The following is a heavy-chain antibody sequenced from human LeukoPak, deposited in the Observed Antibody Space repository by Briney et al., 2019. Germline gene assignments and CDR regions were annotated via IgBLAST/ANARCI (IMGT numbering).Heavy chain of an antibody. CDR3: ARVISAMVRGVITNYYYYGMDV. D-gene: IGHD3-10*01. Sequence: SETLSLTCAVYGGSFSGYYWSWIRQPPGNGLEWIGEIKHSGSTNYNPSRKSRVTISVDTSKNQFSLKLSSVTAADTAVYYSARVISAMVRGVITNYYYYGMDVWGQGTTVTVSS. J-gene: IGHJ6*02. CDR1: GGSFSGYY. V-gene: IGHV4-34*01. CDR2: IKHSGST.